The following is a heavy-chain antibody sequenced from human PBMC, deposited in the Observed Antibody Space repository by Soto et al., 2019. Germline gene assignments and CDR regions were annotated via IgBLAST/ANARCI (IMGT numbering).Heavy chain of an antibody. V-gene: IGHV3-48*03. J-gene: IGHJ4*02. CDR1: GFTFSSHE. Sequence: GGSLRLSCAASGFTFSSHEMIWARQAPGKGLEWVSYISSSGSTMYYADSVKGRFTISRDNAKNSLYLQMNSLRAEDTAVYYCARDPDPGTSSYWGQGTLVTVSS. D-gene: IGHD1-7*01. CDR2: ISSSGSTM. CDR3: ARDPDPGTSSY.